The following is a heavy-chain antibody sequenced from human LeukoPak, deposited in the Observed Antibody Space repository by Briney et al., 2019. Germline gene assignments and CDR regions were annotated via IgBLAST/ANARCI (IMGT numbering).Heavy chain of an antibody. J-gene: IGHJ4*02. CDR3: ARLDLRYSSSWYYFDY. CDR2: IIPIFGTA. CDR1: GGTFSSHA. V-gene: IGHV1-69*13. Sequence: ASVKVSCKASGGTFSSHAISWVRQAPGQGLEWMGGIIPIFGTANYAQKFQGRVTITADESTSTAYMELSSLRSEDTAVYYCARLDLRYSSSWYYFDYWGQGTLVTVSS. D-gene: IGHD6-13*01.